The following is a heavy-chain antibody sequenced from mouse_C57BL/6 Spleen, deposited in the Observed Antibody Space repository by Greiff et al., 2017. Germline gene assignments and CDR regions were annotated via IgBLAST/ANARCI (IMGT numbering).Heavy chain of an antibody. Sequence: EVQLQQSGPELVKPGASVKISCKASGYTFTDYYMNWVKQSHGKSLEWIGDINPNNGGTSYNQKFKGKATVTVDKSSSTAYMELRRLTSEDSAVYYCARGSRGWYFDVWGTGTTVTVSS. J-gene: IGHJ1*03. CDR3: ARGSRGWYFDV. V-gene: IGHV1-26*01. CDR1: GYTFTDYY. D-gene: IGHD1-1*01. CDR2: INPNNGGT.